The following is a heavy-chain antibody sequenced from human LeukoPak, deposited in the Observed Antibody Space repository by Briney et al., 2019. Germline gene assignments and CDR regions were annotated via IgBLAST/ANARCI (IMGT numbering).Heavy chain of an antibody. CDR1: GFTFSSYS. J-gene: IGHJ4*02. CDR3: ARRAGVGIMVYRLYYFDY. V-gene: IGHV3-48*01. D-gene: IGHD2-8*01. CDR2: ISSSSSTI. Sequence: PGGSLRLSCAASGFTFSSYSMNWVRQAPGKGLEWVSYISSSSSTIYYADSVKGRFTISRDNAKNSLYLQMNSLRAEDTAVYYCARRAGVGIMVYRLYYFDYWGQGTLVTVSS.